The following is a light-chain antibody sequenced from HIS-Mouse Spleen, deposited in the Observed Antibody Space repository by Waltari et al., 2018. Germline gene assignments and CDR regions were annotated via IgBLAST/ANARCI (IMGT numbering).Light chain of an antibody. CDR2: SNM. CDR3: AAWDDSLNGVV. CDR1: SSNIGSNT. V-gene: IGLV1-44*01. J-gene: IGLJ2*01. Sequence: QSVLTQPPSASGTPGQRVPTSFSGSSSNIGSNTVNWYQQLPGTAPKLLSYSNMSRPPGVPARFSGSNSGTSASLAISGLQSEDEADYYCAAWDDSLNGVVFGGGTKLTVL.